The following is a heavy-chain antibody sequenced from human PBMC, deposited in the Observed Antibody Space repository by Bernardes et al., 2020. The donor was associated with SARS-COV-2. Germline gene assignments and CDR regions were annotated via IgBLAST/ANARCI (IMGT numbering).Heavy chain of an antibody. CDR2: INGDGRSI. CDR1: GFPFSSYW. J-gene: IGHJ4*02. Sequence: GGSLRLSCAASGFPFSSYWMHWVSQAPGKGLVWVSRINGDGRSITYADSVKGRFTISRDNAKNTLYLQMNSLRAEDTAVYYCVRGPSDGHGRFEYWGQGNLVTASS. V-gene: IGHV3-74*01. CDR3: VRGPSDGHGRFEY.